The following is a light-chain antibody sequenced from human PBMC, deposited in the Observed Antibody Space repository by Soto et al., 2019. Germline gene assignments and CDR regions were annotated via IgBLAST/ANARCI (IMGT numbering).Light chain of an antibody. CDR1: ALPKQY. J-gene: IGLJ2*01. CDR2: KDS. V-gene: IGLV3-25*02. CDR3: QSADSSGHVV. Sequence: SYELTQPPSVSVSPGQTARITCSGDALPKQYAYWYQQKPGQAPVLVIYKDSERPSGIPERFSGSSSGTTVTLTISGVQADDEADYYCQSADSSGHVVFGGGTKLTVL.